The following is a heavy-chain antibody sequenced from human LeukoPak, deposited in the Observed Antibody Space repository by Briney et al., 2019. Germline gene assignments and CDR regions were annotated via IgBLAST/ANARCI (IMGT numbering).Heavy chain of an antibody. CDR3: ARGLKYSSGWYYFDY. Sequence: GGSLRLSCAASGFTFSSYAMHWVRQAPGKGLEWVAVISYDGSNKYYADSVKGRFTISRDNSKNTLYLQMNSLRAEDTAVCYCARGLKYSSGWYYFDYWGQGTLVTVSS. D-gene: IGHD6-19*01. V-gene: IGHV3-30-3*01. CDR2: ISYDGSNK. J-gene: IGHJ4*02. CDR1: GFTFSSYA.